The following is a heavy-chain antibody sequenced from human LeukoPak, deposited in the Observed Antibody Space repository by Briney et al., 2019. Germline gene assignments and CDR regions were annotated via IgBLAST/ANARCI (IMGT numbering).Heavy chain of an antibody. Sequence: SGGSLRLSCAASGFTFSRYWMHWVRQAPGKGLVWVSRLNEDGSRTDYADSVKGRFTVSRDNAKNILYLQMNSLRVEDTAVYSCSSDFTGPDDFWGQGTLVTVCS. CDR2: LNEDGSRT. V-gene: IGHV3-74*01. D-gene: IGHD2-8*02. J-gene: IGHJ4*02. CDR3: SSDFTGPDDF. CDR1: GFTFSRYW.